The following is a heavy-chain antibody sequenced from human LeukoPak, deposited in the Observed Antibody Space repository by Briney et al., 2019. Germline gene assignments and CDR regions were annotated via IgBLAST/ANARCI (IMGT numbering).Heavy chain of an antibody. V-gene: IGHV3-30*04. Sequence: GGSLRLSCAASGFTFSSYAMHWVRQAPGKGLEWVAVISYDGSNKYYADSVKGRFTISRDNSKNTLYLQMNSLRAEDTAVYYCAREVLAKYYYYYMDVWGKGTTVTVSS. CDR2: ISYDGSNK. CDR1: GFTFSSYA. J-gene: IGHJ6*03. CDR3: AREVLAKYYYYYMDV. D-gene: IGHD5/OR15-5a*01.